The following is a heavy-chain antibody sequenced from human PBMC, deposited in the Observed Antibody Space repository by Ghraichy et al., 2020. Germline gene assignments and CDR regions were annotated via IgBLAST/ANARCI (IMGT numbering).Heavy chain of an antibody. V-gene: IGHV1-69*05. CDR2: IIPIFGTA. D-gene: IGHD3-22*01. CDR3: ATGRRIKSLLPFDY. J-gene: IGHJ4*02. Sequence: SVKVSCKASGGTFSSYAISWVRQAPGQGLEWMGGIIPIFGTANYAQKFQGRVTITTDESTSTAYMELSSLRSEDTAVYYCATGRRIKSLLPFDYWGQGTLVTVSS. CDR1: GGTFSSYA.